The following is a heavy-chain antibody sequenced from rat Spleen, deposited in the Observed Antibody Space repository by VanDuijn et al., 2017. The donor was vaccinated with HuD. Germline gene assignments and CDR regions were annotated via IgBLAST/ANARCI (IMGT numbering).Heavy chain of an antibody. Sequence: EVLLVETGGGLVQPGRSLKLSCVASGFTFSSYWMYWVRQAPKKGLEWVATISYDGSSTFYRDSVKGRFTISRDNAKNTLSLQMDSLRTEDTATYYCATPTPGIPFAYWGQGTLVTVSS. J-gene: IGHJ3*01. CDR2: ISYDGSST. V-gene: IGHV5-29*01. CDR3: ATPTPGIPFAY. CDR1: GFTFSSYW. D-gene: IGHD1-4*01.